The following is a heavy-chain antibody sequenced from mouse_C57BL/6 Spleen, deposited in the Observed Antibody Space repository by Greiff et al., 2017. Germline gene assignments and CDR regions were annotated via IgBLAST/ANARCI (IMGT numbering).Heavy chain of an antibody. Sequence: QVQLQQSGAELVKPGASVKLSCKASGYTFTSYWMHWVKQRPGQGLEWIGMIHPNSGSTNYNEKFKSKATLTVDKSSSTAYMQLSSLTSEDSAVYYCARDNTTVNAMDYWGQGTSVTVSS. V-gene: IGHV1-64*01. J-gene: IGHJ4*01. CDR2: IHPNSGST. D-gene: IGHD1-1*01. CDR3: ARDNTTVNAMDY. CDR1: GYTFTSYW.